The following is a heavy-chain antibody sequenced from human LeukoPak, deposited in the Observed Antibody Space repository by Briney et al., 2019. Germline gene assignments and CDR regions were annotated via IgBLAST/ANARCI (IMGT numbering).Heavy chain of an antibody. D-gene: IGHD1-7*01. Sequence: GGSLRLSCAASGFTFRNYYMAWICQAPGKGLEWISYISSSAITTYYTDAVRGRFTISRDNDKESMYLHMNSLRAEDTALYYCARANNWNYPYYFDCWGQGTLVIVSS. CDR3: ARANNWNYPYYFDC. CDR2: ISSSAITT. J-gene: IGHJ4*02. V-gene: IGHV3-11*01. CDR1: GFTFRNYY.